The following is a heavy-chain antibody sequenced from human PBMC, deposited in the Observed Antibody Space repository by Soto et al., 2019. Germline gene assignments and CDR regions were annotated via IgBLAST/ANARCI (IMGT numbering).Heavy chain of an antibody. CDR3: ARLQTIFDWLPYPGIDV. V-gene: IGHV4-39*01. D-gene: IGHD3-9*01. J-gene: IGHJ6*02. CDR2: IYYSGST. CDR1: GGSISSSSYY. Sequence: SETLSLTCTVSGGSISSSSYYWGWIRQPPGKGLEWIGSIYYSGSTYYNPSLKSRVTISVDTSKNQFSLKLSSVTAADTAVYYGARLQTIFDWLPYPGIDVWGQGTTVTVS.